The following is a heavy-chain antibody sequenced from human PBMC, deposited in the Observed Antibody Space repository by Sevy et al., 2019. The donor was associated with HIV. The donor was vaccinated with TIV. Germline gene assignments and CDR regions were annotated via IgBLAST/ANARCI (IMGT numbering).Heavy chain of an antibody. J-gene: IGHJ4*02. CDR2: IWNDGSNK. CDR1: GFTFSNYG. Sequence: GGSLRLSCAASGFTFSNYGMHWVRQAPGKGLEWVAVIWNDGSNKYYADSVKGRFTISRDNSKNTLYLQMNSLRVEDTDEYVVERGGDLNDRGAMWYFDYWGQGTLVTVSS. CDR3: ERGGDLNDRGAMWYFDY. D-gene: IGHD2-21*02. V-gene: IGHV3-33*01.